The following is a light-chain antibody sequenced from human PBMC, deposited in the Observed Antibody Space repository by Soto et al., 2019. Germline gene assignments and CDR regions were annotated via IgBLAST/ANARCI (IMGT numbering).Light chain of an antibody. V-gene: IGLV7-43*01. CDR3: LLYYGGAQPWV. J-gene: IGLJ3*02. Sequence: QAVVTQEPSLTVSPGGTVTLTCASSTGAVTSGYFPNWFQQKPGQAPRPLIYSTSNKHSWTPARFSGSLLGGKAALTLLGVQPEDEADYYCLLYYGGAQPWVFGGGTKVTVL. CDR2: STS. CDR1: TGAVTSGYF.